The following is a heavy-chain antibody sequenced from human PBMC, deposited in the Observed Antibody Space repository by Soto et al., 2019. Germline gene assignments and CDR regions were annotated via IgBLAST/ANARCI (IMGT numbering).Heavy chain of an antibody. Sequence: GGSLRLSCAASGFTFSSYWMSWVRQAPGKGLEWVANIKQDGSEKYYVDSVKGRFTISRDNAKNSLYLQMNSLRAEDTAVYYCARGSSSWEVPYYYYYGMDVWGQGTTVTVSS. CDR2: IKQDGSEK. CDR3: ARGSSSWEVPYYYYYGMDV. CDR1: GFTFSSYW. D-gene: IGHD6-13*01. J-gene: IGHJ6*02. V-gene: IGHV3-7*04.